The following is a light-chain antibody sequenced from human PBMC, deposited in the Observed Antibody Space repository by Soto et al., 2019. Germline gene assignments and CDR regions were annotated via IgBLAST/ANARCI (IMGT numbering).Light chain of an antibody. CDR1: QSVSSN. CDR2: GAS. CDR3: QQYSNWPYT. J-gene: IGKJ2*01. V-gene: IGKV3-15*01. Sequence: EIVMTQSPATLSVSPGERATLSCRASQSVSSNLAWYQQKPGQAPRLLIYGASTRATGIPARFSGSRSVKEFALTISSLHSEDFAVYYCQQYSNWPYTFGQGTKLEIK.